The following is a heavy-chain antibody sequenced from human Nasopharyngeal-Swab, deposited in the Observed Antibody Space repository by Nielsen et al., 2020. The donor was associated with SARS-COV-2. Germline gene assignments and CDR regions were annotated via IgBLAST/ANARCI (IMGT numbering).Heavy chain of an antibody. Sequence: WVRQAPGQRLEWIGWIVVDSGNTNYAQKFQERVTITRDMSTSTAYMELSSLRSEDTAVYYCAATVAGMGSYGDWGQGTLVTVSS. CDR2: IVVDSGNT. V-gene: IGHV1-58*01. D-gene: IGHD6-19*01. CDR3: AATVAGMGSYGD. J-gene: IGHJ4*02.